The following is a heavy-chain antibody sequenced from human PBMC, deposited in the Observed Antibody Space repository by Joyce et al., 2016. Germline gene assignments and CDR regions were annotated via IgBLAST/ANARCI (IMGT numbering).Heavy chain of an antibody. CDR1: GDSISSGGYY. J-gene: IGHJ4*02. D-gene: IGHD3-10*01. CDR2: MYYNAKN. CDR3: ARGIERSPTSFSLEY. Sequence: QVRLQESGPGLVKPSETLSLICSVSGDSISSGGYYWSWIRQHPGKGLEWIGYMYYNAKNHQTPSLTSRGSISIDTSKNQFSLELRYVTAADTAVYYCARGIERSPTSFSLEYWGQGLLVTVSS. V-gene: IGHV4-31*04.